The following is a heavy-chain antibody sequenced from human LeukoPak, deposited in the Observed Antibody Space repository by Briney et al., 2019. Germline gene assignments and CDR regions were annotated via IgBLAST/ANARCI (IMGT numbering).Heavy chain of an antibody. CDR3: ARGSGCSSTSCYGRSFGIDY. V-gene: IGHV4-34*01. CDR2: INHSGST. CDR1: GGSFSGYY. Sequence: KASETLSLTCAVYGGSFSGYYWSWIRQPPGKGLEWIGEINHSGSTNYNPSLKSRVTISVDTSKNQFSLKLSSVTAADTAVYYCARGSGCSSTSCYGRSFGIDYWGQGTLVTVSS. J-gene: IGHJ4*02. D-gene: IGHD2-2*01.